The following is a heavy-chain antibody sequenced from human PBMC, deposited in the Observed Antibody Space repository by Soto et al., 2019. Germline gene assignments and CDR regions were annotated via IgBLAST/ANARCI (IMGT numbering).Heavy chain of an antibody. D-gene: IGHD5-12*01. CDR3: ARGGRDGYNYGYFDY. J-gene: IGHJ4*02. Sequence: EASVKVSCKASGGTFSSYAISWVRQAPGQGLEWMGGIIPIFGTANYAQKFQGRVTITADESTSTAYMELSSLRSEDTAVYYCARGGRDGYNYGYFDYWGQGTLVTVSS. CDR1: GGTFSSYA. CDR2: IIPIFGTA. V-gene: IGHV1-69*13.